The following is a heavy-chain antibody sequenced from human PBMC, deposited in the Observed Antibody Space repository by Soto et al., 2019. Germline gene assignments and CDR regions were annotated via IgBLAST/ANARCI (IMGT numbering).Heavy chain of an antibody. CDR1: GYSFTRYR. CDR2: LDPSDSYT. D-gene: IGHD6-25*01. Sequence: PVADLTISCKGSGYSFTRYRICWVRQMPGKSMEWVGRLDPSDSYTTYSPSFQGHVTSTAVKPISSASLLWHSLKAADTALYYCAVRACSSASDNGTDIRYQGTTVAVSS. CDR3: AVRACSSASDNGTDI. V-gene: IGHV5-10-1*01. J-gene: IGHJ6*02.